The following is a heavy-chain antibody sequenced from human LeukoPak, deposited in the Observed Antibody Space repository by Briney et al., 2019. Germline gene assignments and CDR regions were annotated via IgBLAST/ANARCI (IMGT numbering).Heavy chain of an antibody. V-gene: IGHV3-23*01. J-gene: IGHJ4*02. CDR1: GFTLSSYA. CDR2: ISGSGGYT. Sequence: PGASLRLSCAASGFTLSSYAMNWVRQAPGKGLERVSGISGSGGYTYYADSVKGRFTISRDNSNNTLYLQMNSLRVEDTAVYYCAKDRLPLSSAYYYVPFDYWGQGTLVTVSS. D-gene: IGHD3-22*01. CDR3: AKDRLPLSSAYYYVPFDY.